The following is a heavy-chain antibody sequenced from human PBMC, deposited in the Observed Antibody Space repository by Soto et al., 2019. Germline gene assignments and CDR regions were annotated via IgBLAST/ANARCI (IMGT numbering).Heavy chain of an antibody. J-gene: IGHJ2*01. CDR3: ARALWRDDYDWGYFDL. Sequence: QVQLVESGGGVVQPGRSLRLSCAASGFTFSSYAMHWVRQAPGKGLEWVAVISYDGSNKYYTDSVKGRFTISRDNYKNTLYLQMNSLSAEDTAVYYCARALWRDDYDWGYFDLWGRGTLVTVSS. D-gene: IGHD3-16*01. CDR1: GFTFSSYA. CDR2: ISYDGSNK. V-gene: IGHV3-30-3*01.